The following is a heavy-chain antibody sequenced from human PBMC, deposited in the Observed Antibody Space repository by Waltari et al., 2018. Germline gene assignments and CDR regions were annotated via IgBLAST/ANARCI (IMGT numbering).Heavy chain of an antibody. CDR1: GGTFSSYA. CDR2: IIPIFGTA. V-gene: IGHV1-69*05. CDR3: AKGPVAHPHYYYMDV. Sequence: QVQLVQSGAEVKKSGSSVKVSCKASGGTFSSYAISWVRQAPGQGLEWMGGIIPIFGTANYAQKFQGRVTITTDESTSTAYMELSSLRTEDTALYYCAKGPVAHPHYYYMDVWGKGTTVTVSS. D-gene: IGHD6-19*01. J-gene: IGHJ6*03.